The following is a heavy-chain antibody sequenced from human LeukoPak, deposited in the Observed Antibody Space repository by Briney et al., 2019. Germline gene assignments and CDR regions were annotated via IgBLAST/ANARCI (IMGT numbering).Heavy chain of an antibody. CDR3: ARVNINNWHSCDY. Sequence: SETLSLTCAVSGGSISSNNWWGWVRQPPGKGLEWIGEIYHSGSPNYNPSLKSRVTISVDKSRNHFSLNLSSVTAAGTAVYYCARVNINNWHSCDYWGQGTLVTVSS. D-gene: IGHD1-1*01. CDR2: IYHSGSP. V-gene: IGHV4-4*02. J-gene: IGHJ4*02. CDR1: GGSISSNNW.